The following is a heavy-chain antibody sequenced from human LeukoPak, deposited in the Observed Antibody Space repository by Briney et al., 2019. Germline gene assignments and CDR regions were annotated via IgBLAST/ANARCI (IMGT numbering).Heavy chain of an antibody. Sequence: GASVKVSCKASGYGFTSHYMHWVRQAPGQGLEWLGLINPSGSSTLYAQKFQGRVTMTRDMSTTTDYMELSSLRSEDTAVYYCASRGHSTYFDWLNYYYYYMDVWGKGTTVTISS. J-gene: IGHJ6*03. CDR3: ASRGHSTYFDWLNYYYYYMDV. V-gene: IGHV1-46*01. D-gene: IGHD3-9*01. CDR2: INPSGSST. CDR1: GYGFTSHY.